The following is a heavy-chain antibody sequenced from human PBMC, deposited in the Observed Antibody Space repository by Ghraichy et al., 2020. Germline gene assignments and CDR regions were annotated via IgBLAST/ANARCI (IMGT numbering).Heavy chain of an antibody. J-gene: IGHJ5*02. Sequence: SETLSLTCTVSGGSINDYYWSWIRQSLGKGLEWIGYVHSSGTTNYNPSLKSRLTISVDTSKNQFTLKLNSVTAADTAVNYCARDNMGGYFDPWGQGTLVTVSS. CDR2: VHSSGTT. CDR1: GGSINDYY. V-gene: IGHV4-59*01. D-gene: IGHD1-26*01. CDR3: ARDNMGGYFDP.